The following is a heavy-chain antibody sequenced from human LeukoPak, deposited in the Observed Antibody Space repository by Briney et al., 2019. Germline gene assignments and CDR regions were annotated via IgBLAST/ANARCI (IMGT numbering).Heavy chain of an antibody. Sequence: KPSETLSLTCAVYGGSFSGYYWSWIRQPPGKGLEWIGHIYYSGSTYYNPSLKSRVTMSVDTSKNQFSLKLSSVTAADTAVYYCAREWSWRPQKRSDYYYYMDVWGKGATVTVSS. CDR2: IYYSGST. V-gene: IGHV4-59*01. CDR1: GGSFSGYY. CDR3: AREWSWRPQKRSDYYYYMDV. D-gene: IGHD3-10*01. J-gene: IGHJ6*03.